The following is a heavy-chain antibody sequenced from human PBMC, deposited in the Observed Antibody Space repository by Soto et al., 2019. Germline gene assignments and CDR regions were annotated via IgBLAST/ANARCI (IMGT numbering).Heavy chain of an antibody. V-gene: IGHV3-23*01. Sequence: XRSLRLSCAASGFTFGSYSMSWVRQAPGKGLEWVSAISGSGGSTYYADSVKGRFTISRDNSKNTPYLQMNSLRAEDTAVYYCAKSVGRDGYNYGMDVWGQGTTVTVSS. J-gene: IGHJ6*02. CDR1: GFTFGSYS. CDR2: ISGSGGST. D-gene: IGHD1-26*01. CDR3: AKSVGRDGYNYGMDV.